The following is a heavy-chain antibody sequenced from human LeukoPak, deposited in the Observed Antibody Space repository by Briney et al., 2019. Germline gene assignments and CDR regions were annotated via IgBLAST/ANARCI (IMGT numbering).Heavy chain of an antibody. CDR1: GGSFSGYY. D-gene: IGHD2-21*02. J-gene: IGHJ4*02. V-gene: IGHV4-34*01. CDR2: INHSGST. Sequence: PSETLSLTCAVYGGSFSGYYWSWIRQPPGKGLEWIGEINHSGSTNYNPSLKSRVTISVDTSKNQFSPKLSSVTAADTAVYYCARISPYCGGDCYSTIFDYWGQGTLVTVSS. CDR3: ARISPYCGGDCYSTIFDY.